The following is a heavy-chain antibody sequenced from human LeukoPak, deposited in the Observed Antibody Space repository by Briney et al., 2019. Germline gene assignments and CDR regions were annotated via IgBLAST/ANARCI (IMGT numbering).Heavy chain of an antibody. J-gene: IGHJ4*02. CDR2: MNPNSGNT. CDR1: GYTFTSYD. CDR3: ARHNDILTGYSLNW. D-gene: IGHD3-9*01. Sequence: ASVKVSCKASGYTFTSYDINWVRQATGQGLEWMGWMNPNSGNTGYAQKFQGRVTMTRNTSISTAYMELSSLGSEDTAVYYCARHNDILTGYSLNWWGQGTLVTVSS. V-gene: IGHV1-8*01.